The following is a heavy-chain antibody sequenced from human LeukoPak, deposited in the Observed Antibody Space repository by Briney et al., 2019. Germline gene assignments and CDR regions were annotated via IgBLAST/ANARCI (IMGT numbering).Heavy chain of an antibody. CDR1: GGSFSGNY. Sequence: PSETLSLSCAVYGGSFSGNYWSWIRQPPGKGLEWIGEVNHSGSTNYNPSLKSRVTMSIDTSKNQFSPNLKSVTAADTAVYYCASDTYYYDSSGPRAFDIWGQGTMVTVSS. D-gene: IGHD3-22*01. V-gene: IGHV4-34*01. J-gene: IGHJ3*02. CDR3: ASDTYYYDSSGPRAFDI. CDR2: VNHSGST.